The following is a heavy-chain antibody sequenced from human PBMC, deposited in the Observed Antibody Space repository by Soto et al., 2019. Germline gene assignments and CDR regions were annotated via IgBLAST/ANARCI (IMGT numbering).Heavy chain of an antibody. J-gene: IGHJ6*02. Sequence: XDSLKVSWKCSGYNFTSYWVSLVLQTPGEGLEWMGRIDLRDSHINYSPSSQGHVTLSIDKSFNTAYLQWISLKASDTAMYYCARHTDYFGGNFYGMDVWGQGTAVTVSS. CDR1: GYNFTSYW. V-gene: IGHV5-10-1*01. CDR2: IDLRDSHI. D-gene: IGHD3-10*01. CDR3: ARHTDYFGGNFYGMDV.